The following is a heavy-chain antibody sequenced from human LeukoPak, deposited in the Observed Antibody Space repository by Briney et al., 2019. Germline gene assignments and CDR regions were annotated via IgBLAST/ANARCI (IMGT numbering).Heavy chain of an antibody. CDR1: GGTFSSYA. D-gene: IGHD6-13*01. CDR2: IIPTFGTA. CDR3: AREPYSSSWFDY. J-gene: IGHJ4*02. V-gene: IGHV1-69*13. Sequence: ASVKVSCKASGGTFSSYAISWVRQAPGQGLEWMGGIIPTFGTANYAQKFQGRVTITADESTSTAYMELSSLRSEDTAVYYCAREPYSSSWFDYWGQGTLVTVSS.